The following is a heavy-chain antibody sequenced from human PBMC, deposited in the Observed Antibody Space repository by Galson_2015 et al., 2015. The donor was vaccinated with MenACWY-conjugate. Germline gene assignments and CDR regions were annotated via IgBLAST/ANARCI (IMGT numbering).Heavy chain of an antibody. CDR2: IYYSGST. J-gene: IGHJ2*01. V-gene: IGHV4-59*01. Sequence: ETLSLTCTVSGGSISSYYWSWIRQPPGKGLEWIGYIYYSGSTNYNPSLKSRVTISVDTSKNQFSLKLSSVTAADTAVYYCAREARPPGSIAARPPHWYFDLWGRGTLVTVSS. CDR3: AREARPPGSIAARPPHWYFDL. D-gene: IGHD6-6*01. CDR1: GGSISSYY.